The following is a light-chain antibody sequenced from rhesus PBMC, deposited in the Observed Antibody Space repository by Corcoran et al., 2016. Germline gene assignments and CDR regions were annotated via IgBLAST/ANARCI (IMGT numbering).Light chain of an antibody. CDR2: RAS. V-gene: IGKV1-69*01. CDR3: QQHDNSPFT. CDR1: QGISNW. J-gene: IGKJ3*01. Sequence: DIQMTQSPSSLSASVGDRVTITCRASQGISNWLAWYQQKQGKAPTLLIYRASNVETGVPSRFSGSGSGTDFTLTISSLQPEDIATYYCQQHDNSPFTFGPGTKLDIK.